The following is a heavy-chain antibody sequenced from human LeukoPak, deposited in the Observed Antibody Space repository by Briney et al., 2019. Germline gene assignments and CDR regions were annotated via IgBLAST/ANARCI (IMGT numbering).Heavy chain of an antibody. CDR2: ISANNGNT. Sequence: ASVKVSCKASGYTXTNYGISWVRQAPGQGLEWMGWISANNGNTNYAQKLQGRVTMTTDTSTSTAYMGLRSLRSDDTAVYHCARGLGSYPEIPLDYWGQGTLVAVSS. CDR3: ARGLGSYPEIPLDY. CDR1: GYTXTNYG. D-gene: IGHD3-16*02. J-gene: IGHJ4*02. V-gene: IGHV1-18*01.